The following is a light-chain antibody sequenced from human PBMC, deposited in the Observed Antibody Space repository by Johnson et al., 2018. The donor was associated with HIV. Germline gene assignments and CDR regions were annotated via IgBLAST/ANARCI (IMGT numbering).Light chain of an antibody. CDR3: GTWDSSLNASYV. CDR2: DNN. Sequence: QSVLTQSPSVSAAPGQKVTISCSGSSSNIGNNYVSWYQQLPGTAPKLLIYDNNKRPSGIPDRFSGSKSGTSATLGITGLQTGDEADYYCGTWDSSLNASYVFGSGTSVTVL. CDR1: SSNIGNNY. V-gene: IGLV1-51*01. J-gene: IGLJ1*01.